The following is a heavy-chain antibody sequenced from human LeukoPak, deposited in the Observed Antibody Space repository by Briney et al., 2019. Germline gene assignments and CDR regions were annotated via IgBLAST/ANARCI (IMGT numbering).Heavy chain of an antibody. J-gene: IGHJ5*02. CDR3: ARDWAVAGMWP. Sequence: GGSLRLSCAASGFTFSSYSMNWVRQAPGKGLEWVSSISSSSSYIYYADSVKGRFTISSDNAKNSLYLQMNSLSAEATAVYYCARDWAVAGMWPWGQGTLVTVSS. CDR2: ISSSSSYI. CDR1: GFTFSSYS. D-gene: IGHD6-19*01. V-gene: IGHV3-21*01.